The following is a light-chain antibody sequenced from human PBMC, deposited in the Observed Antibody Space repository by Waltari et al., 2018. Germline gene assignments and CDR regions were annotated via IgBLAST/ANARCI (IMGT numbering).Light chain of an antibody. CDR1: SLRTSY. J-gene: IGLJ3*02. Sequence: SSELTQDPAVSVALGQTVRFTCQGDSLRTSYASWYQLKPGQAPVLVIYGKDKRPPGIPDRISGYSSGTTAPLTITGAQAEDEADYYCSSRNGRANQVVFAGGTKVTVL. V-gene: IGLV3-19*01. CDR3: SSRNGRANQVV. CDR2: GKD.